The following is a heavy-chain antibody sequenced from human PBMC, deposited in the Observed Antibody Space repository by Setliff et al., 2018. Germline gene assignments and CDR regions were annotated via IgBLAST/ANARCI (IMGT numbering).Heavy chain of an antibody. J-gene: IGHJ3*02. Sequence: ASVKVSCKASGDTSTTYAIHWVRQAPGQGLEWMGWINAGNGNIRYSQNFQGRVTITRDTSASTAYMELSRLRSEDTAVYYCAISTIFGVVSPTPDAFDIWGQGTMVTVSS. CDR1: GDTSTTYA. CDR3: AISTIFGVVSPTPDAFDI. V-gene: IGHV1-3*01. D-gene: IGHD3-3*01. CDR2: INAGNGNI.